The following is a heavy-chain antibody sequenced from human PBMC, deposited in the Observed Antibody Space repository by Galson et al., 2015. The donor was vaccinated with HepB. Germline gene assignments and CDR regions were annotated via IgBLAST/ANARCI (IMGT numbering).Heavy chain of an antibody. D-gene: IGHD2-8*01. CDR1: GGSFSNYD. J-gene: IGHJ2*01. V-gene: IGHV1-69*13. Sequence: SVKVSCKASGGSFSNYDISWVRQTPGRGPEWMGGIIPIFGTPNYSQRFRGRLTITADESTRTAYMELSSLRSEDTAVYYCARALYCTNGVCYPSVSKSRWYFDLWGRGTLVTVSS. CDR2: IIPIFGTP. CDR3: ARALYCTNGVCYPSVSKSRWYFDL.